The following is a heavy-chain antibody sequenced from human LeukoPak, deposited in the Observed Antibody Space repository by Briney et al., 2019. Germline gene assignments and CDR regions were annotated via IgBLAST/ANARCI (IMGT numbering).Heavy chain of an antibody. D-gene: IGHD2-15*01. Sequence: PSGGSLRLSCAASGFPFSSYAMSWVRQAPGKGLEWVSAISGRGGSTFYADSVKGRFTISRDNSSNTLYLQMNSLRAEDTAVYYCAKGARSGGYYYYYYMDVWGKGTTVTVSS. V-gene: IGHV3-23*01. CDR1: GFPFSSYA. J-gene: IGHJ6*03. CDR3: AKGARSGGYYYYYYMDV. CDR2: ISGRGGST.